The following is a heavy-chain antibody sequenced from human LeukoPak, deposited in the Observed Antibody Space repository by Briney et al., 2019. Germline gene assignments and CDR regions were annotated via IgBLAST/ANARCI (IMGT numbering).Heavy chain of an antibody. V-gene: IGHV4-59*01. J-gene: IGHJ4*02. CDR3: ARYVWGSYPTFEDY. CDR2: ISYSGST. D-gene: IGHD3-16*02. CDR1: GGSISSYY. Sequence: SETLCLTCTVSGGSISSYYWSWIRQPPGKGLEWIGYISYSGSTNYNPSLKSRVTISVDTSKNQFSLKLSSVTAADTAVYYCARYVWGSYPTFEDYWGQGTLVTVSS.